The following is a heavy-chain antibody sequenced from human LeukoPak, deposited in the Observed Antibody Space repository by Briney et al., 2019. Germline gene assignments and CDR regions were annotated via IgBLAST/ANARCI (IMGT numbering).Heavy chain of an antibody. Sequence: PGGSLRLTCAASGFTVSSNYMSWVRQAPGKGLEWISVSYIGGSTYYADSVKGRFTISRDNSKNTLYLQMNSLRAEDTAVYYCARDKIGVVRTAFDIWGQGTMVTVSS. CDR2: SYIGGST. CDR3: ARDKIGVVRTAFDI. V-gene: IGHV3-66*02. J-gene: IGHJ3*02. D-gene: IGHD3-3*01. CDR1: GFTVSSNY.